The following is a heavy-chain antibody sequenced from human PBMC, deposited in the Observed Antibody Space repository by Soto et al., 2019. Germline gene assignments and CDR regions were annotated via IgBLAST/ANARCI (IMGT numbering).Heavy chain of an antibody. Sequence: GAAVKVSCKASGYTFTSYGISWVRQAPGQGREWMGWISAYNGNTNYEQKLQGRVTMTTDTSTSTAYMERRSLRSDDTAVYYCARVSYYYDSSGYYSPYYYYGMDVWGQGTTAPV. CDR2: ISAYNGNT. D-gene: IGHD3-22*01. CDR3: ARVSYYYDSSGYYSPYYYYGMDV. V-gene: IGHV1-18*04. J-gene: IGHJ6*02. CDR1: GYTFTSYG.